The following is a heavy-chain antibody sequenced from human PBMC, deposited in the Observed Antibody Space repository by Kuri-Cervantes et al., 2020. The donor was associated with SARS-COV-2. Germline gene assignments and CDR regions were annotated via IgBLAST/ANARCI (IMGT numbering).Heavy chain of an antibody. CDR3: ARQGSSGWYLGY. J-gene: IGHJ4*02. D-gene: IGHD6-19*01. CDR1: GFTFSSYW. Sequence: GESLKISCAASGFTFSSYWMSWVRQAPGKGLEWVANIKQDGSEKYYVDSVKGRFTISRDNAKNSLYLQMNSLRAEDTAVYYCARQGSSGWYLGYWGQGTLVTVSS. CDR2: IKQDGSEK. V-gene: IGHV3-7*05.